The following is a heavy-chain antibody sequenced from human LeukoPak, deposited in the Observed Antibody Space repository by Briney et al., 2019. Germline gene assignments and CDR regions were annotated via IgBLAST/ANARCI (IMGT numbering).Heavy chain of an antibody. Sequence: GGSLRLSCAASGFTFSSYAMSWVRQAPGKGLEWVSAISGSGGSTYYADSVKGRFTISRDNSKNTLYLQMNSLRAEDTAVYYCTKERAYDILTQAPNWFDPWGQGTLVTVSS. CDR1: GFTFSSYA. D-gene: IGHD3-9*01. CDR2: ISGSGGST. V-gene: IGHV3-23*01. J-gene: IGHJ5*02. CDR3: TKERAYDILTQAPNWFDP.